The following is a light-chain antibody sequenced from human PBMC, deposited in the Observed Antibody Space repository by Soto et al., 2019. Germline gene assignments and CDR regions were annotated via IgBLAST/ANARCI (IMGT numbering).Light chain of an antibody. J-gene: IGKJ5*01. CDR2: DAS. V-gene: IGKV3-11*01. CDR1: QSVSSY. CDR3: QQRSNWPIT. Sequence: EIVLTQSPATLSLSPGERATLSCRASQSVSSYLAWYQQNPGQAPRLLIYDASNRATGIPARFSGSGCGTDFTLTISSLEPEDFAVYYCQQRSNWPITFGQGTRLEIK.